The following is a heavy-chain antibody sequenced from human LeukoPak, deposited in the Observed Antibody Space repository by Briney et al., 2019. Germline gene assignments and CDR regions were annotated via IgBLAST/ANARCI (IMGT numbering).Heavy chain of an antibody. J-gene: IGHJ4*02. D-gene: IGHD2-21*01. Sequence: SETLSLTCTVSGGTISSYYWNWIRQPPGKGLEWIGYIHDSGSTKYNPSLKSRVTVSVDTSKNQFSLNLTSLTAADTAVYYCAKGGKGFPLGLRFDSWGQGTLVSVSS. CDR1: GGTISSYY. CDR2: IHDSGST. CDR3: AKGGKGFPLGLRFDS. V-gene: IGHV4-59*01.